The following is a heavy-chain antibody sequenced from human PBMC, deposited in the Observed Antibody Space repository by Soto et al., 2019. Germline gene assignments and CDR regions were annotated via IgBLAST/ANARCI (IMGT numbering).Heavy chain of an antibody. D-gene: IGHD3-3*01. CDR2: MWYDGSNK. CDR3: ARDQDFGYYYYYYMDV. J-gene: IGHJ6*03. Sequence: QVHLVESGGGVVQPGRSLRLSCAAAGFTFSSYGMHWVRQAPGKGLEWVAVMWYDGSNKDYADSVKGRFTISRDNSKNTLYLQMNSLRAEDTAVYYCARDQDFGYYYYYYMDVWGKGTTVTVSS. V-gene: IGHV3-33*01. CDR1: GFTFSSYG.